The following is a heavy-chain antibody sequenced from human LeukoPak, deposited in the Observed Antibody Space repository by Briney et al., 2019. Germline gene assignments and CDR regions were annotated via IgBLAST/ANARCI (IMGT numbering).Heavy chain of an antibody. CDR2: ISYDGSNK. J-gene: IGHJ4*02. D-gene: IGHD6-19*01. CDR1: GFTFSSYG. CDR3: AKDQGSGWYLGAAFDY. V-gene: IGHV3-30*18. Sequence: GGSLRLSCAASGFTFSSYGMHWVRQAPGKGLEWVAVISYDGSNKYYADSVKGRFTISRDNSKNTLYLQMNSLRAEDTAVYYCAKDQGSGWYLGAAFDYWGQGTLVTVSS.